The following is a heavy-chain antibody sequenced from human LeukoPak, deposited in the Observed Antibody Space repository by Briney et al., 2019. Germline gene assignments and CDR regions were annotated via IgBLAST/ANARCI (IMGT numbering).Heavy chain of an antibody. CDR3: AKDIVPYYYDSSGYCFDY. D-gene: IGHD3-22*01. J-gene: IGHJ4*02. CDR2: IKQDGSEK. CDR1: GFTFSSYW. V-gene: IGHV3-7*03. Sequence: PGGSLRLSCAASGFTFSSYWMSRVRQAPGKGLEWVANIKQDGSEKYYVDSVKGRFTISRDNAKNSLYLQMNSLRAEDTALYYCAKDIVPYYYDSSGYCFDYWGQGTLVTVSS.